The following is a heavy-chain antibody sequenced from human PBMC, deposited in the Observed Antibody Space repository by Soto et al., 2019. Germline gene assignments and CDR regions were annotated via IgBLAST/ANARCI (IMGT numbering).Heavy chain of an antibody. CDR3: ARRLFGSGWTLDS. D-gene: IGHD6-19*01. V-gene: IGHV4-59*01. CDR1: GASITTYY. Sequence: KPSETLSLTCDVSGASITTYYWTWIRQAPGKGLEWIGNVYHTGSTDYNSSLKSRVAISVDTSKNQFSLNMNSVTAADTAVYYCARRLFGSGWTLDSWGQGALVTV. CDR2: VYHTGST. J-gene: IGHJ4*02.